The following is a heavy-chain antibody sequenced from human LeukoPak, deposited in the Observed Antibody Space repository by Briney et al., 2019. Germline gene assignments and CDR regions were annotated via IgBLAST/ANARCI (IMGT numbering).Heavy chain of an antibody. D-gene: IGHD3-10*01. V-gene: IGHV1-2*02. CDR1: GYTFTGYY. CDR3: ARQPPGVYYYMDV. J-gene: IGHJ6*03. Sequence: ASVKVSCKASGYTFTGYYMHWVRQAPGQGLEWMGWINPNSGGTNYAQKFQGRVTTTRDTSISTAYMELSRLRSDDTAVYYCARQPPGVYYYMDVWGKGTTVTISS. CDR2: INPNSGGT.